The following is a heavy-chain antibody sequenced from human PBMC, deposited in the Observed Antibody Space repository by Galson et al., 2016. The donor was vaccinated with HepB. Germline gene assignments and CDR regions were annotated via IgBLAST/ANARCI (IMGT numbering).Heavy chain of an antibody. J-gene: IGHJ6*04. CDR2: INPNSGGT. D-gene: IGHD6-13*01. Sequence: SVKVSCKASGYTFTGYYMHWVRQAPGQGLEWMGWINPNSGGTNYAQKFQGRVTMTRDTSISTAYMELSRLRSDDTAVDYCASGSRASSSWSSYGMDVWGKGTTVTV. CDR3: ASGSRASSSWSSYGMDV. V-gene: IGHV1-2*02. CDR1: GYTFTGYY.